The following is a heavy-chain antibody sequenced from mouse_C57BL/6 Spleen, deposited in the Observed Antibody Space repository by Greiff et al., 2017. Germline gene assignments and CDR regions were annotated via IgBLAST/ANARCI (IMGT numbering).Heavy chain of an antibody. CDR3: ARESFVTTSDY. J-gene: IGHJ2*01. V-gene: IGHV1-80*01. D-gene: IGHD1-1*01. Sequence: QVQLQQSGAELVQPGASVKISCKASGYAFSSYWMNWVKQWPGKGLEWIGQIYPGNGDTTYNGKFKVKATLTAAKSSSTAYMQLSSLTSEDSAVYFCARESFVTTSDYWGQGTTLTVSS. CDR2: IYPGNGDT. CDR1: GYAFSSYW.